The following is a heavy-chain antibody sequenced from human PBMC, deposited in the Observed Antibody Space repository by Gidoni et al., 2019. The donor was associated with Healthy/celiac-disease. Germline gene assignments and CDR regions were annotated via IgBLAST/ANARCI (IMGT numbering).Heavy chain of an antibody. CDR3: ARDPHYDSSGYFDAFDI. V-gene: IGHV1-69*01. CDR1: GGTFSSYA. D-gene: IGHD3-22*01. CDR2: SIPKLGTT. J-gene: IGHJ3*02. Sequence: QVQLVQSGAEVKKPGSSVKVSCKASGGTFSSYAISWVRQAPGQGLEWMGGSIPKLGTTNYAQKFQGRVTITADESTSTAYMELSSLRSEDTAVYYGARDPHYDSSGYFDAFDIWGQGTMVTVSS.